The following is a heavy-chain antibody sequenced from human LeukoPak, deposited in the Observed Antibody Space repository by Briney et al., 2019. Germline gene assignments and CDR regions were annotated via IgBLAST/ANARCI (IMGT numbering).Heavy chain of an antibody. CDR3: APRGGNLLNLVDY. J-gene: IGHJ4*02. CDR2: ISSSSSYI. V-gene: IGHV3-21*04. CDR1: GFTFSSYS. D-gene: IGHD3-16*01. Sequence: GGSLRLSCAASGFTFSSYSTNWVRQAPGKGLEWVSSISSSSSYIYYADSVKGRFTISRDNSKNTLYLQMNSLRAEDTAVYYCAPRGGNLLNLVDYWGQGTLVTVSS.